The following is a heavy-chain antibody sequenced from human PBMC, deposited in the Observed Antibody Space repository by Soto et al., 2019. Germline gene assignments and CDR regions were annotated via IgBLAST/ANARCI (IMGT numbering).Heavy chain of an antibody. CDR3: ARDTAGPAWGGYYIDV. V-gene: IGHV1-69*08. J-gene: IGHJ6*03. Sequence: QVQLVQSGAEVKKPGSSVKVSCKASGGTFSSYTISWVRQSPGQGLEWMGRIIPILGIANYAPKFQGRVTSTEDKSTSTAYMGLRSLRSEDTPVYYCARDTAGPAWGGYYIDVWGKGTTVTVSS. CDR2: IIPILGIA. D-gene: IGHD3-16*01. CDR1: GGTFSSYT.